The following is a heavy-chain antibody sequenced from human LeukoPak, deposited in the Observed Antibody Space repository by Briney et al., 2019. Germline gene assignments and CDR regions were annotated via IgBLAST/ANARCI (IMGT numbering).Heavy chain of an antibody. CDR1: GFTFSGFA. J-gene: IGHJ6*03. Sequence: GGSLRLSCAASGFTFSGFAMSWIRQAPGKGLEWVSSISRSGESTFYADSVRGRFTISRDNSKNTVSLQMESLRAEDTAVYYCVRESRRYQLPGLNDYYYMDVWGKGTTVTVSS. V-gene: IGHV3-23*01. CDR2: ISRSGEST. D-gene: IGHD2-2*01. CDR3: VRESRRYQLPGLNDYYYMDV.